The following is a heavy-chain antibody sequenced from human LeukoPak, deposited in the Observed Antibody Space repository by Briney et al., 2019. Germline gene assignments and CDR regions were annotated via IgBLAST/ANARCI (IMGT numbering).Heavy chain of an antibody. V-gene: IGHV1-2*02. J-gene: IGHJ4*02. CDR1: GYTFTDYY. CDR3: ARVAVGATTVLDY. D-gene: IGHD1-26*01. CDR2: INPNSGGT. Sequence: ASVKVSCKASGYTFTDYYIHWVRQAPGQGLEWMGWINPNSGGTNYAQKFQGRVTMTRDTSISTAYMELSRLRSDDTAVYYCARVAVGATTVLDYWGQGTLVTVSS.